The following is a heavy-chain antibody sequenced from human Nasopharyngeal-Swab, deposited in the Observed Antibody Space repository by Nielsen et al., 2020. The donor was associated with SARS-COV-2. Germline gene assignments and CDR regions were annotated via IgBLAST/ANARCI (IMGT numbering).Heavy chain of an antibody. CDR3: AADSGYYDSSGYVFDY. CDR1: GFTFTSSA. J-gene: IGHJ4*02. V-gene: IGHV1-58*01. Sequence: SAKDSCKASGFTFTSSAVKRVGQARGQRREWIGWIVVGSGNTNYAKKFQERVIITRDMSTSTAYMALSSLRAEDTAVYYCAADSGYYDSSGYVFDYWGQGTLVTVSS. D-gene: IGHD3-22*01. CDR2: IVVGSGNT.